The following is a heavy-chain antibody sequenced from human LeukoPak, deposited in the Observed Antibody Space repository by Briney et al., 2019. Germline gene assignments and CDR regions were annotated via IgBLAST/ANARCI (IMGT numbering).Heavy chain of an antibody. CDR3: AKDWIQFNRVFDCFDS. V-gene: IGHV3-23*01. J-gene: IGHJ4*02. CDR1: GFPFETNA. CDR2: IGNTET. D-gene: IGHD5-18*01. Sequence: GGSLRLSCATSGFPFETNAMSWVRQAPGKGLEWVATIGNTETFYADSVTGRFTISRDNSKNTVNLQMNRLRVDDTAIYYCAKDWIQFNRVFDCFDSWGQGTLVTVSS.